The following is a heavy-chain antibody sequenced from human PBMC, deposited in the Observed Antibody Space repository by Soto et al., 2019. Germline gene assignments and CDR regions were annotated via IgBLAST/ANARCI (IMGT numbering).Heavy chain of an antibody. V-gene: IGHV3-23*01. Sequence: GGSLRLSCAASGFTFSSYAMGWVRQGPGKGLEWVAVVSIGGSAHYADSVRGRFTISRDNSKNTLSLQMNSLTAEDTAVYFCAKRRGAGGHFDYWGQGALVTVSS. J-gene: IGHJ4*02. CDR1: GFTFSSYA. CDR3: AKRRGAGGHFDY. CDR2: VSIGGSA. D-gene: IGHD2-15*01.